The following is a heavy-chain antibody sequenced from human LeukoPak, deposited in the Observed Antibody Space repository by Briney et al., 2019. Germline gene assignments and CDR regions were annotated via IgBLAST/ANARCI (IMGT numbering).Heavy chain of an antibody. CDR1: GFTFSNAW. Sequence: GGSLRLSCAASGFTFSNAWMSWVRQAPGKGLEWVGRIKSKTDGGTTDYAAPVKGRFTISRDDSKNTLYLQMNSLKTEDTAVYYCTTEGSVLMVYAINHAFDIWGQGTMVTVSS. J-gene: IGHJ3*02. CDR3: TTEGSVLMVYAINHAFDI. D-gene: IGHD2-8*01. V-gene: IGHV3-15*01. CDR2: IKSKTDGGTT.